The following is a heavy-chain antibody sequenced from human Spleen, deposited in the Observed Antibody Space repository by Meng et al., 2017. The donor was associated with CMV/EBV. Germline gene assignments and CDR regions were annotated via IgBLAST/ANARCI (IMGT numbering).Heavy chain of an antibody. D-gene: IGHD6-13*01. Sequence: GESLKISCAASGFTFSNYWIPAPGKGLVWVSRINSDGTNTSYADSVKGRFTISRDNAKNTLYLQMNSLRAEDTAVYYCAKGTYRSIWYYFDDWGQGTLVTVSS. CDR2: INSDGTNT. V-gene: IGHV3-74*01. CDR1: GFTFSNYW. CDR3: AKGTYRSIWYYFDD. J-gene: IGHJ4*02.